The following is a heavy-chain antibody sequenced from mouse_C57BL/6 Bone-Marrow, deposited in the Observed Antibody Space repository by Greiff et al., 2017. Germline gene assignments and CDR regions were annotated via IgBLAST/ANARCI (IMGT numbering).Heavy chain of an antibody. J-gene: IGHJ2*01. CDR1: GFNIKDDY. CDR3: TPFDDSYYGGGY. Sequence: VQLQQSGAELVRPGASVQLSCTASGFNIKDDYMHWVTQRPEQGLEWIGWIVPENGDTEYASKFPGKATITADTSSNTACLQRSSLTEEDAAVYYCTPFDDSYYGGGYWGQGTTLTVSS. V-gene: IGHV14-4*01. D-gene: IGHD2-3*01. CDR2: IVPENGDT.